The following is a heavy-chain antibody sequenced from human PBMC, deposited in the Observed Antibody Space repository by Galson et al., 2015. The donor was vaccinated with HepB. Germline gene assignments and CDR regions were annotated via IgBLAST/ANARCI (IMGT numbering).Heavy chain of an antibody. CDR1: GGSISSSSYY. CDR2: IYYSGST. CDR3: ARVGDPGIAVAGVSGDY. D-gene: IGHD6-19*01. Sequence: SETLSLTCTVSGGSISSSSYYWGWIRQPPGKGLEWIGSIYYSGSTYYNPSLKSRVAISVDTSKNQFSLKLSSVTAADTAVYYCARVGDPGIAVAGVSGDYWGQGTLVTVSS. V-gene: IGHV4-39*01. J-gene: IGHJ4*02.